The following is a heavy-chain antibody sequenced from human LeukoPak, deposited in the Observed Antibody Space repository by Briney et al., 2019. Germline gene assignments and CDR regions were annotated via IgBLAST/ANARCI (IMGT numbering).Heavy chain of an antibody. CDR1: GFTFSSYS. D-gene: IGHD1-26*01. V-gene: IGHV3-21*01. Sequence: GGSLRLSCAASGFTFSSYSMNWVRQAPGKGLEWVSAISGDSRYIYYADSVRGRFTISRDNAENSLYLQMNSLRAEDTAVYYCARAPIGRAYAFDIWGQGTMVTVSS. CDR2: ISGDSRYI. J-gene: IGHJ3*02. CDR3: ARAPIGRAYAFDI.